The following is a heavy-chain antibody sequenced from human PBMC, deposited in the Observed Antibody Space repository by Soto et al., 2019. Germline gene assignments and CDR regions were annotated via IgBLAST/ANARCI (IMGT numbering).Heavy chain of an antibody. J-gene: IGHJ6*02. CDR1: GFTFSSYE. V-gene: IGHV3-48*03. CDR2: ISSSGSTI. CDR3: AAARGGGTLYYYGMDV. Sequence: PGGSLRLSCADSGFTFSSYEMNWVRQAPRKGLEWVSYISSSGSTIYYADSVKGRFTISRDNAKNSLYLQMNSLRAEDTAVYYCAAARGGGTLYYYGMDVWGQGTTVTVSS. D-gene: IGHD3-16*01.